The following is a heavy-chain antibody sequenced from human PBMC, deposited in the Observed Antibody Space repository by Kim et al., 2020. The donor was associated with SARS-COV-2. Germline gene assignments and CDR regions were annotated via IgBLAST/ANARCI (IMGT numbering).Heavy chain of an antibody. CDR1: GGSISSSSYY. J-gene: IGHJ5*02. D-gene: IGHD4-4*01. CDR3: ASRLRTYDYSNYNWFDP. V-gene: IGHV4-39*01. Sequence: SETLSLTCTVSGGSISSSSYYWGWIRQPPGKGLEWIGSIYYSGSTYYNPSLKSRVTISVDTSKNQFSLKLSSVTAADTAVYYCASRLRTYDYSNYNWFDPWGQGTLVTVSS. CDR2: IYYSGST.